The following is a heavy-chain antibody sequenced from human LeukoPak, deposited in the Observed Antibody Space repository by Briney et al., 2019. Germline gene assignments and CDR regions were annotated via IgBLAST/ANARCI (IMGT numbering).Heavy chain of an antibody. J-gene: IGHJ4*02. D-gene: IGHD6-13*01. V-gene: IGHV4-34*01. CDR2: INHSGST. CDR1: GGSFSGYY. Sequence: PSETLSLTCAVYGGSFSGYYWSWIRQPPGKGLVWIGEINHSGSTNYNPSLKSRVTISVKTSKNQFSLKLSSVTAADTAVYYCARVRGAGSSWYAIPYFDYWGQGTLVTVSS. CDR3: ARVRGAGSSWYAIPYFDY.